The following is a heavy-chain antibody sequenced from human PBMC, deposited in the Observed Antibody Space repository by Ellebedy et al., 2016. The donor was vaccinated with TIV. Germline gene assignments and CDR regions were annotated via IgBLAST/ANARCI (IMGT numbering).Heavy chain of an antibody. CDR3: SRNPDPGEDAFHI. V-gene: IGHV5-51*01. J-gene: IGHJ3*02. CDR2: IYPGDSDT. CDR1: GYSSPRDW. Sequence: PWGSLRLSCKGSGYSSPRDWIGWVRQMPGKGLEWMGNIYPGDSDTRYSPSFQDQVTISADNSFSTAYRQWSSLKASDTAMYYCSRNPDPGEDAFHIWGKGTMVTVSS.